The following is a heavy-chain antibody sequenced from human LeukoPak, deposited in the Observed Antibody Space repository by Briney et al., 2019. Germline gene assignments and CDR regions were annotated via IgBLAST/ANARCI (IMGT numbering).Heavy chain of an antibody. V-gene: IGHV3-21*01. J-gene: IGHJ4*02. Sequence: PGGSLRLSCAASGFTFSSYSMNWVRQALGKGLEWISSISSSSYIYYADSVKGRFTISRDNAKNSLYLQMNSLRAEDTAVYYCARAVRDILTGYYLDYWGQGTLVTVSS. CDR2: ISSSSYI. D-gene: IGHD3-9*01. CDR3: ARAVRDILTGYYLDY. CDR1: GFTFSSYS.